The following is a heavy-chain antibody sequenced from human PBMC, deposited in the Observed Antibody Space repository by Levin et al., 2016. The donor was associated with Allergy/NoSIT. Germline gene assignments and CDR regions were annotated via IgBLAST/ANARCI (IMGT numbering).Heavy chain of an antibody. D-gene: IGHD6-19*01. CDR1: GGSISSGSYY. CDR2: IYTSGST. J-gene: IGHJ5*02. V-gene: IGHV4-61*02. CDR3: ARGSSNLYLDGNWFDP. Sequence: SETLSLTCTVSGGSISSGSYYWSWIRQPAGKGLEWIGRIYTSGSTNYNPSLKSRVTISVDTSKNQFSLKLSSVTAADTAVYYCARGSSNLYLDGNWFDPWGQGTLVTVSS.